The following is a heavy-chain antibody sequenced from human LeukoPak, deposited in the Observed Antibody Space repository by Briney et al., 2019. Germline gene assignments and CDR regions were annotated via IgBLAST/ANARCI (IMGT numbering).Heavy chain of an antibody. CDR3: AKGLRKLIVGSTEYYFDY. J-gene: IGHJ4*02. D-gene: IGHD1-26*01. CDR1: GFTFSSYG. Sequence: PGGSLRLSCVAPGFTFSSYGMHWVRQAPGKGLEWVAFIRNDGRNKYYADSVKGRFTISRDNSKNTLYLQMNSLRAEDTAVYYCAKGLRKLIVGSTEYYFDYWGQGTLVTVSS. V-gene: IGHV3-30*02. CDR2: IRNDGRNK.